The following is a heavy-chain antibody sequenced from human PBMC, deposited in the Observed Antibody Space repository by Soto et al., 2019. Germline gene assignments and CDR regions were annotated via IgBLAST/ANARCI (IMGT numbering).Heavy chain of an antibody. CDR2: ISVNNGNT. D-gene: IGHD3-10*01. CDR1: GYMFTSYG. J-gene: IGHJ6*03. V-gene: IGHV1-18*01. Sequence: QVQLVQSGAELKKPGASAKVSCKASGYMFTSYGISWVRQAPGQGLEWMAWISVNNGNTNYAQKFQGRLTKTTHTPSNTAPIEPRSLRYPLTAVYDCARFNGSGTNYYMHVWGKGTTVLVSS. CDR3: ARFNGSGTNYYMHV.